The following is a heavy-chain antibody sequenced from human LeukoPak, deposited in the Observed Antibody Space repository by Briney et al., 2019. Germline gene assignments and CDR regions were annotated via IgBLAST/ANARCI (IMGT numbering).Heavy chain of an antibody. V-gene: IGHV3-30*18. J-gene: IGHJ4*02. CDR2: ISYDGSNK. CDR3: AKDVRFLEWLLSY. D-gene: IGHD3-3*01. CDR1: GFTFSSYG. Sequence: GGSLRLSCAASGFTFSSYGMHWVRQAPGKGLEWVAVISYDGSNKYYADSVKGRFTISRDNSKNSLYLQMNSLRAEDTAVYYCAKDVRFLEWLLSYWGQGTLVTVSS.